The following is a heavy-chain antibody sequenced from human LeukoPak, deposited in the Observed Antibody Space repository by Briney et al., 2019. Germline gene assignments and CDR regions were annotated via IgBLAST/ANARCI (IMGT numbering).Heavy chain of an antibody. CDR2: IYNSGST. V-gene: IGHV4-30-4*01. D-gene: IGHD6-13*01. CDR1: AGSISSGDYY. CDR3: ARANSSSWYPSYYFDY. Sequence: SQTLSLTCTVYAGSISSGDYYWSWIRQPPGKGLECIGNIYNSGSTYYNPALKSRVTVTVDTSKNQCSLKLSSVTAADTAVYYCARANSSSWYPSYYFDYWGQGTLVTVSS. J-gene: IGHJ4*02.